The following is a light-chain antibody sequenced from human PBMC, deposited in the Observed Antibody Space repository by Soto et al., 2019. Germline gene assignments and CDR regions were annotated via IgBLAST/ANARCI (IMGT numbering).Light chain of an antibody. CDR1: QSISSW. CDR2: DAS. CDR3: QQYNSYC. V-gene: IGKV1-5*01. J-gene: IGKJ2*03. Sequence: DIQMTQSPSTLSASVGDRVTITCRASQSISSWLAWYQQKPGKAPKLLIYDASSLESGVPSRFSGSGSGTEFTLTIRSLQPDDFATYYCQQYNSYCFGQGPKLEIK.